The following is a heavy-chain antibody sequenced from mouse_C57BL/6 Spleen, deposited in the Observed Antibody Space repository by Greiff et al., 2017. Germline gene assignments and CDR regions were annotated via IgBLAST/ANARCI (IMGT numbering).Heavy chain of an antibody. V-gene: IGHV8-8*01. D-gene: IGHD3-2*02. Sequence: QVTLKVSGPGILQPSQTLSLTCSFSGFSLSTFGMGVGWIRQPSGKGLEWLAPIWWDDDKYYNPALKSRLTISKDTAKNQLFLKIANVGTTATATYFYARIEGSGRYYFDYWGQGTTLTVSS. CDR1: GFSLSTFGMG. CDR3: ARIEGSGRYYFDY. J-gene: IGHJ2*01. CDR2: IWWDDDK.